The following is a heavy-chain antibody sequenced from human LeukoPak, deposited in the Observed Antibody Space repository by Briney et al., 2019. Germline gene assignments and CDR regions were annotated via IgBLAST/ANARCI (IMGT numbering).Heavy chain of an antibody. V-gene: IGHV4-61*01. CDR1: GGSISSASYY. CDR3: ARVSLVATIYYYYYGMDV. J-gene: IGHJ6*02. Sequence: SETLSLTCTVSGGSISSASYYWSWIRQPPGKGLEWIGYIYYSGSTNYNPSLKSRVTISVDTSKNQFSLKLSSVTAADTAVYYCARVSLVATIYYYYYGMDVWGQGTTVTVSS. D-gene: IGHD5-12*01. CDR2: IYYSGST.